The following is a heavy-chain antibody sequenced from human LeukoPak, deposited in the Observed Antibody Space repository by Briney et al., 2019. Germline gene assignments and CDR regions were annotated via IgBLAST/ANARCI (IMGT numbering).Heavy chain of an antibody. Sequence: GGSLRLSCAASGFTFNNYGMSWVRQAPGKGLEWVSAISGSGGSTYYADSVKGRFTISRDNSKNTLYLQMNSLRAEDTAVYYCARPVNTAMVTPFDCWGQGTLVTVSS. CDR1: GFTFNNYG. CDR2: ISGSGGST. V-gene: IGHV3-23*01. J-gene: IGHJ4*02. D-gene: IGHD5-18*01. CDR3: ARPVNTAMVTPFDC.